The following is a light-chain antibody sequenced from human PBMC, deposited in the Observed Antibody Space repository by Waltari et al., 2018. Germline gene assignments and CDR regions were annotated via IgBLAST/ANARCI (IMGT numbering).Light chain of an antibody. Sequence: ENVFTQSPGTLSLSPGERASVSCRASHNVVRDLLAWYRQKPGQAPRLLIYDATRRATGCPDRFSGSGSGTDFTLTISGLDPEDAAVYYCQQYASPPITFGGGTKVEIK. CDR1: HNVVRDL. V-gene: IGKV3-20*01. CDR2: DAT. CDR3: QQYASPPIT. J-gene: IGKJ4*01.